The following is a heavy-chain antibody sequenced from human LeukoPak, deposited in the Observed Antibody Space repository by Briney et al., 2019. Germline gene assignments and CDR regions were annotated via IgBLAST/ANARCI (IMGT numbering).Heavy chain of an antibody. CDR1: GDIVSSNSAA. CDR2: TYYRSKWYN. V-gene: IGHV6-1*01. D-gene: IGHD3-3*01. CDR3: AREMPPDDFWSGCMDV. J-gene: IGHJ6*02. Sequence: SQTLSLTCAISGDIVSSNSAAWNWIRQSPSRGLEWLVRTYYRSKWYNDYAVSVKSRITINPDTSKNQFSLQLNSVTPEDTAVYYCAREMPPDDFWSGCMDVWGQGTTVTVSS.